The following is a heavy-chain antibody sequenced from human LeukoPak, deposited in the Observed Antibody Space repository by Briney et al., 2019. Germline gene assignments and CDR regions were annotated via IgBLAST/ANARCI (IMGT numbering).Heavy chain of an antibody. CDR3: AKAGLLWFGELFYYYYMDV. D-gene: IGHD3-10*01. V-gene: IGHV3-30*02. CDR1: GFTFSSYG. Sequence: GGSLRLSCAASGFTFSSYGVHWVRQAPGKGLEWVAFIRYDGSNKYYADSVKGRFTISRDNSKNTLYLQMNSLRAEDTAVYYCAKAGLLWFGELFYYYYMDVWGKGTTVTISS. J-gene: IGHJ6*03. CDR2: IRYDGSNK.